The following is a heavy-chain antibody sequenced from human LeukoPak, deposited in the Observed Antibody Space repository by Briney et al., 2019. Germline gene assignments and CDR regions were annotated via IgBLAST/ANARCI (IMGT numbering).Heavy chain of an antibody. CDR1: GYSISSGYY. CDR2: IYHSGTA. CDR3: ARESEWLLNF. J-gene: IGHJ4*02. V-gene: IGHV4-38-2*02. Sequence: SETLSLTCTVSGYSISSGYYWGWVRQPPGKGLGWIGSIYHSGTAYYNPSLESRATISVDTSKNQFSLKMSAVTAADTAVYYCARESEWLLNFRGQGTLVTVSS. D-gene: IGHD3-3*01.